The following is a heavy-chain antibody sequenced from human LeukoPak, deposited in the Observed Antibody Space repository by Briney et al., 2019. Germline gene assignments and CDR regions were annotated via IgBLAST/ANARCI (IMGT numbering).Heavy chain of an antibody. V-gene: IGHV1-2*02. J-gene: IGHJ4*02. CDR2: INPNSGGT. CDR1: GYTFTGYY. CDR3: ARGLTYYYEFREIDY. D-gene: IGHD3-22*01. Sequence: ASVKASCKASGYTFTGYYMHWVRQAPGQGLEWMGWINPNSGGTNYAQKFQGRVTMTRDTSISTAYMELSRLRSDDTAVYYCARGLTYYYEFREIDYWGQGTLVTVSS.